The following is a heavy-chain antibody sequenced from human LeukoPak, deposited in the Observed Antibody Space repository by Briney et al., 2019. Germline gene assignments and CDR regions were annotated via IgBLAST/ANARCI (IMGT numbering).Heavy chain of an antibody. CDR1: GYTFTGYY. Sequence: ASVKVSCKASGYTFTGYYMHWVRQAPGQGLEWMGWINPNSGGTNYAQKFQGWVTMTRDTSISTAYMELSRLRSDDTAVYYCARGSYPNQAPFDYWGQGTLVTVSS. V-gene: IGHV1-2*04. D-gene: IGHD1-26*01. CDR2: INPNSGGT. CDR3: ARGSYPNQAPFDY. J-gene: IGHJ4*02.